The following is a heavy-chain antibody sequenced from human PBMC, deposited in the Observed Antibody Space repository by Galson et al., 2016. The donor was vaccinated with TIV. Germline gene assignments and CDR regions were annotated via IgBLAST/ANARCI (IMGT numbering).Heavy chain of an antibody. D-gene: IGHD2-21*01. CDR2: IYTDGRA. V-gene: IGHV3-53*05. CDR1: GSTVRSNY. Sequence: SLRLSCAASGSTVRSNYMSWVRQPPGKGLEWDSVIYTDGRAYYADSAKGRFTISTDNSKNTLYLQMNSLRSEDTAIYYCARVLGRDWAYGMDVWGQGTTVIVSS. CDR3: ARVLGRDWAYGMDV. J-gene: IGHJ6*02.